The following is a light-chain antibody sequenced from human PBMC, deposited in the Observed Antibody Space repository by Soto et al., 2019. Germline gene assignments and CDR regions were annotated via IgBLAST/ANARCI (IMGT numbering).Light chain of an antibody. CDR2: DAS. CDR3: QQYNNWSPST. V-gene: IGKV3-15*01. J-gene: IGKJ1*01. Sequence: ILMTQSPATLSVSPGERATLSCRASQSVSNNLAWYQQKPGQAPRLLIYDASTRATGIPARFRGSWSGTECTLTINGPPSADSAVYDWQQYNNWSPSTSGRGTKVELK. CDR1: QSVSNN.